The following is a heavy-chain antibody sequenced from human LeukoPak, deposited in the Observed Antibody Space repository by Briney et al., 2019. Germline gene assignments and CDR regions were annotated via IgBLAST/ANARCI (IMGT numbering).Heavy chain of an antibody. J-gene: IGHJ5*02. Sequence: SETLSLTCSVFDGSISSSSHYRGWIRQSPGRGLEWIGSIFSNGNTFYNPSLKSRVTMSVDTSKNEFSLSLSSATAADTAVYYCARHEHGDHGDPNWFDPWGQGTLVTVSS. CDR3: ARHEHGDHGDPNWFDP. D-gene: IGHD4-17*01. CDR1: DGSISSSSHY. CDR2: IFSNGNT. V-gene: IGHV4-39*01.